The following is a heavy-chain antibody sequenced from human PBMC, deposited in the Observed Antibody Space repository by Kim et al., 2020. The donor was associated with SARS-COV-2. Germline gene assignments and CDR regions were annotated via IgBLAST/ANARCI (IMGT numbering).Heavy chain of an antibody. CDR3: APSYSSSWAFDY. V-gene: IGHV1-24*01. D-gene: IGHD6-13*01. Sequence: IYAQKFQGRVTMTEDTSTDTAYMELSSLRSEDTAVYYCAPSYSSSWAFDYWGQGTLVTVSS. J-gene: IGHJ4*02.